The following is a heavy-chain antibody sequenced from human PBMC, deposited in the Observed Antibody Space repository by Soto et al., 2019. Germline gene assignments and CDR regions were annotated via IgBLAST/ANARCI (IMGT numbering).Heavy chain of an antibody. CDR3: ARTTESSSSHYYYYGMDV. D-gene: IGHD6-6*01. J-gene: IGHJ6*02. CDR1: GYTFTSSW. CDR2: IDPSDSYT. V-gene: IGHV5-10-1*01. Sequence: GESLKISCKGSGYTFTSSWIGWVRQMPGKGLEWMGRIDPSDSYTNYSPSFQGHVTISADKSISTAYLQWSSLKASDTAMYYCARTTESSSSHYYYYGMDVWGQGTTVTVSS.